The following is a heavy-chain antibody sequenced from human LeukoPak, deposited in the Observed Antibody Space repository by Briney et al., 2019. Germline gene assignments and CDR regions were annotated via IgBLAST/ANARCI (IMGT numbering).Heavy chain of an antibody. CDR2: ISYDGSNK. CDR3: AKVGYSSGWSAFDY. Sequence: PGGSLRLSCAASGFTFSSYGMHWVRQAPGKGLEWVAVISYDGSNKYYADSVKGRFTISRDNSKNTLYLQMNSLRAEDTAVYYCAKVGYSSGWSAFDYWGQGTLVTVSS. J-gene: IGHJ4*02. D-gene: IGHD6-19*01. V-gene: IGHV3-30*18. CDR1: GFTFSSYG.